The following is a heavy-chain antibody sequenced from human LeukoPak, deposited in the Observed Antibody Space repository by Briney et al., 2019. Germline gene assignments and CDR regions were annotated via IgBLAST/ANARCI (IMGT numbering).Heavy chain of an antibody. CDR2: ISSSSSTI. V-gene: IGHV3-48*01. CDR3: ARGQACSSTSCYGFDY. J-gene: IGHJ4*02. D-gene: IGHD2-2*01. CDR1: GVTFSSYS. Sequence: GGSLRLSCAASGVTFSSYSMNWVRQAPGKGPEWVSYISSSSSTIYYADSVKGRFTISRDNAKNSLYLQMNSLRAEDTAVYYCARGQACSSTSCYGFDYWGQGTLVTVSS.